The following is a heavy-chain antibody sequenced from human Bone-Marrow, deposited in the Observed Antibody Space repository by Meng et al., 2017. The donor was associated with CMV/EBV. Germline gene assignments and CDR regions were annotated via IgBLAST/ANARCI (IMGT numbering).Heavy chain of an antibody. V-gene: IGHV3-11*01. D-gene: IGHD2-2*01. J-gene: IGHJ6*02. Sequence: GESLKISCAASGFIFSEYYMSWIRQAPGKGLEWVSYISSSGSKKYYAESVKGRFSISRDNDKNSLYLQMNSLRAEDTAVYFCAREACSSTSCYFYAMDVWGQGTTVTVSS. CDR3: AREACSSTSCYFYAMDV. CDR2: ISSSGSKK. CDR1: GFIFSEYY.